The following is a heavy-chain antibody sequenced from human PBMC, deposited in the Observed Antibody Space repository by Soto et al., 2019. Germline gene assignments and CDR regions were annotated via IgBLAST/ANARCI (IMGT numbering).Heavy chain of an antibody. CDR1: GFTVSTKY. V-gene: IGHV3-53*01. J-gene: IGHJ4*02. D-gene: IGHD3-22*01. CDR3: VKGGYDSSGQNIPYYLGS. Sequence: PGGSLRLSCAVSGFTVSTKYMSWVRQAPGKGLEWVSVIYGGGSTYYADSVKDRFIISRDKSKNAVDLQMNSLRVEDTAVYYCVKGGYDSSGQNIPYYLGSWGRGTLVTVSS. CDR2: IYGGGST.